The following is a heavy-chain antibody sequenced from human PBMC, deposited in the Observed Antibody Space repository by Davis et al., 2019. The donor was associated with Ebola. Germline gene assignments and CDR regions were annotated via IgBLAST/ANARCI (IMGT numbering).Heavy chain of an antibody. CDR3: ARGGWYRGLGDAFDI. Sequence: SETLSLTCTVSGGSISAYYWSWIRQPPGKALECIGYIYYSGSTNYNPSLKSRVTISVDTSKNQFSLKLSSVTAADTAVYYCARGGWYRGLGDAFDIWGQGTMVTVSS. D-gene: IGHD6-19*01. CDR1: GGSISAYY. J-gene: IGHJ3*02. V-gene: IGHV4-59*12. CDR2: IYYSGST.